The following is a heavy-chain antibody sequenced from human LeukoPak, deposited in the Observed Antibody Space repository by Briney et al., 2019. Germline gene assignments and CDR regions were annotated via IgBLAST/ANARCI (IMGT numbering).Heavy chain of an antibody. Sequence: ASVKVSCKASGYSFTAYYMHWVRQAPGQGLEWMGWINPNSGGTNYAQKFQGRVTMTRDTSISTAYMELSRLRSDDTAVYYCARDYGDYLSGVFDIWGQGTMVTVSS. J-gene: IGHJ3*02. CDR3: ARDYGDYLSGVFDI. CDR2: INPNSGGT. CDR1: GYSFTAYY. V-gene: IGHV1-2*02. D-gene: IGHD4-17*01.